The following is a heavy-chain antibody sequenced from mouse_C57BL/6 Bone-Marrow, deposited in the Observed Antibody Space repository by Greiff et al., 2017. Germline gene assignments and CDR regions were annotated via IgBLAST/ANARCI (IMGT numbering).Heavy chain of an antibody. V-gene: IGHV1-64*01. Sequence: QVQLQQPGAELVKPGASVKLSCKASGYTFTNYWMHWVKQRPGQGLEWIGMMHPNGGSPDYNEKFKSEATLSVDTSSRTAYMELSSLTSEDSAVYYCARSYDDDDYTMDYWGQGTSVTVSS. J-gene: IGHJ4*01. CDR2: MHPNGGSP. CDR3: ARSYDDDDYTMDY. CDR1: GYTFTNYW. D-gene: IGHD2-4*01.